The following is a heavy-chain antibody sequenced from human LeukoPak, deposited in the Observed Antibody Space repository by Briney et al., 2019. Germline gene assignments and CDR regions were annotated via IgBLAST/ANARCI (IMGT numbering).Heavy chain of an antibody. CDR2: ISYDGSNK. CDR1: GFTFSSYA. CDR3: ARVTIFGVAS. J-gene: IGHJ5*02. Sequence: GRSLRLSCAASGFTFSSYAMHWVRQAPGKGLEWVAVISYDGSNKYYADSVKGRFTISRDNSKNTLYLQMNSLRAEDTAVYYCARVTIFGVASWGQGTLVTVSS. D-gene: IGHD3-3*01. V-gene: IGHV3-30-3*01.